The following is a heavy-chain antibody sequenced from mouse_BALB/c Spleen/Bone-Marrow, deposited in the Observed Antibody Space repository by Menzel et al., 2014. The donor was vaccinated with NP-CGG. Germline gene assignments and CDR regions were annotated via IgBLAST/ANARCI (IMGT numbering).Heavy chain of an antibody. CDR1: GYAFSTSW. CDR3: ARSDCYRAMDY. Sequence: QVQLQQSGPELVKPGASVKISCKASGYAFSTSWMNWVKQRPGQGLEWIGRIYLGDGNTNYNGKFKGKATLTADKSSSTAYMQLSSLTSVDSAVYFCARSDCYRAMDYWGQGTSVTVSS. D-gene: IGHD2-3*01. J-gene: IGHJ4*01. V-gene: IGHV1-82*01. CDR2: IYLGDGNT.